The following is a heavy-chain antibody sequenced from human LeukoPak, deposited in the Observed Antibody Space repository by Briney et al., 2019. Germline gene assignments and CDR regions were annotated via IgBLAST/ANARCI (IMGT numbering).Heavy chain of an antibody. Sequence: PGGSLRLSCTASGFTFSTYNMNWVRQAPGKGLEWVPSISSSSRYIYYSDSVKGRFTISRDNAKNSLYLQMNSLRAEDTAVYYCARPQSPVYYYYGVDVWGQGTTVTVSS. J-gene: IGHJ6*02. V-gene: IGHV3-21*01. CDR3: ARPQSPVYYYYGVDV. CDR2: ISSSSRYI. CDR1: GFTFSTYN.